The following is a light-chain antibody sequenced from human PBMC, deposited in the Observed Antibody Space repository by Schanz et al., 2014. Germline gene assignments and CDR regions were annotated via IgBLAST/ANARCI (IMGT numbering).Light chain of an antibody. Sequence: QSALTQPPSASGSPGQSVTISCTGTGSDVGGYNYVSWYQQHPGKAPKLMIYEVSKRPSGVPDRFSGSKSGNTASLTISGLLAEDEADYYCSSYTSSSTVVFGGGTKLTVL. CDR1: GSDVGGYNY. J-gene: IGLJ2*01. CDR2: EVS. V-gene: IGLV2-8*01. CDR3: SSYTSSSTVV.